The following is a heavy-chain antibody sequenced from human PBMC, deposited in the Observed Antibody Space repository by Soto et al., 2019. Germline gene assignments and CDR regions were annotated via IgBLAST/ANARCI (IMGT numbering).Heavy chain of an antibody. CDR3: ARLRAVSADY. CDR1: GFTFSSYG. J-gene: IGHJ4*02. CDR2: IWFDASYK. V-gene: IGHV3-33*01. D-gene: IGHD2-8*01. Sequence: GGSLRLSCAASGFTFSSYGMHWIRQAPGKGLEWVATIWFDASYKYYADSVKGRFTVSRDNSKDSLYLQMNSLRVEDTAVYYCARLRAVSADYWGQGSLVTVSS.